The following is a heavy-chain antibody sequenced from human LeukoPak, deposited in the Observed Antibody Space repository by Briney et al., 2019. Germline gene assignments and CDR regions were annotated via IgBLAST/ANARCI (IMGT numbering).Heavy chain of an antibody. D-gene: IGHD2-2*02. J-gene: IGHJ5*02. V-gene: IGHV5-51*01. CDR1: GYSFPNYW. CDR2: IYPGDSHT. Sequence: GESLKISCKGSGYSFPNYWIGWVRQMHGKGLEWMGIIYPGDSHTRYSPSFQDQVTISVDKSISTAYLQWSSLKASDTAMYYCARGPYAYTSSATLGSYNWFDPWGQGSLVTVSS. CDR3: ARGPYAYTSSATLGSYNWFDP.